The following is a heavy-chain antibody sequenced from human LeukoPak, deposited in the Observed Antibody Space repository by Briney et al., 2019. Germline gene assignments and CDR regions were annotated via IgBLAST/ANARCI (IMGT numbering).Heavy chain of an antibody. J-gene: IGHJ4*02. CDR1: GFTFSSYW. Sequence: GGSLRLSCAASGFTFSSYWMHWVRHAPGKGLVWVSRINSDGSSISYADSVKGRFTISRDNAKNTLYLQMNSLRAEDTAVYYCASGGITMAYYWGQGTLVTVSS. CDR2: INSDGSSI. V-gene: IGHV3-74*01. CDR3: ASGGITMAYY. D-gene: IGHD3-3*01.